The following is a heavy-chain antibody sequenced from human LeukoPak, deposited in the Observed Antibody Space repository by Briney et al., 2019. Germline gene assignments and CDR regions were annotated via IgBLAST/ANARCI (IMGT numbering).Heavy chain of an antibody. V-gene: IGHV4-34*01. D-gene: IGHD3-10*01. J-gene: IGHJ6*03. CDR3: ARGDYYGSGSYFGYYYYMDV. CDR1: GGSFSGYY. CDR2: INHSGST. Sequence: SETLSLTCAVYGGSFSGYYWSWIRQPPGKGLEWIGEINHSGSTNYNPSLKSRVTISVDTSKNQFSLRLSSVTAADTAVYYCARGDYYGSGSYFGYYYYMDVWGKGTTVTVSS.